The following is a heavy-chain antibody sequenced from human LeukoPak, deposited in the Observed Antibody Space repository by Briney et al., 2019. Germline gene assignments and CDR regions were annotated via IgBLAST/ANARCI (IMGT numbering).Heavy chain of an antibody. Sequence: GGSLRLSCAASGFTVSSNYISWVRQAPGKGLEWVSLIYTSGSTYYADSVKGRFTISRDNSKNTLYLQMNSLRAEDTAVYYCARAVYDFGGAFDIWGQGTMVTVSS. CDR3: ARAVYDFGGAFDI. CDR1: GFTVSSNY. J-gene: IGHJ3*02. V-gene: IGHV3-53*01. CDR2: IYTSGST. D-gene: IGHD3-3*01.